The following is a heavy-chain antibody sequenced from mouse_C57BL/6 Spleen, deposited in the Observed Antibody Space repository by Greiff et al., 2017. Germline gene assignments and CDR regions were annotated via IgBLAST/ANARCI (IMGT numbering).Heavy chain of an antibody. V-gene: IGHV3-6*01. D-gene: IGHD1-1*01. Sequence: EVHLVESGPGLVKPSQSLSLTCSVTGYSITSGYYWNWIRQFPGNKLEWMGYISYDGSNNYNPSLKNRISITRDTSKNQFFLKLNSVTTEDTATYYCARCGNYWYFDVWGTGTTVTVSS. CDR2: ISYDGSN. CDR3: ARCGNYWYFDV. CDR1: GYSITSGYY. J-gene: IGHJ1*03.